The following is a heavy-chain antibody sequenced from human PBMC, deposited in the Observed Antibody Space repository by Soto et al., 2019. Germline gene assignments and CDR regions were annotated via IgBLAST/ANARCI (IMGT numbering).Heavy chain of an antibody. D-gene: IGHD4-4*01. CDR1: GGSISSGDFY. J-gene: IGHJ4*02. Sequence: TLSLTCTVSGGSISSGDFYWSWIRQPPGKGLELIGNIYYSGSTYYNPSLRSRAIMSVDTSQNQFSLKLSSLTAADTAVYFCARADDFSERFDYWGQGALVTVSS. CDR3: ARADDFSERFDY. CDR2: IYYSGST. V-gene: IGHV4-30-4*01.